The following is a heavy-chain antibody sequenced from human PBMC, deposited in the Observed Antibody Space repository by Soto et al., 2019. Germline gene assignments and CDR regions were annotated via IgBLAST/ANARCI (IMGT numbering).Heavy chain of an antibody. CDR2: INAGNGNT. J-gene: IGHJ4*02. CDR3: ARSTLLWFGELLSWAFDY. D-gene: IGHD3-10*01. V-gene: IGHV1-3*01. Sequence: ASVKVSCKASGYTFTSYAMHWVRQAPGQRLEWMGWINAGNGNTKYSQKFQGRVTITRDTSAGTAYMELSSLRSEDTAVYYCARSTLLWFGELLSWAFDYWGQGTLVTVSS. CDR1: GYTFTSYA.